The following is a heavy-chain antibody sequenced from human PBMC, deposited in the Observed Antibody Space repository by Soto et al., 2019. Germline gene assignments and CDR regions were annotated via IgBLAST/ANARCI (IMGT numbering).Heavy chain of an antibody. CDR3: ARAPQSFYYSYMDV. Sequence: GSLRLSCAASGFEFVRHTMNWVRQAPGKGLEWISYVSTGGNSIYYAASVKGRFTVSRDNAKQSLFLQMNSLRAEDTAVYYCARAPQSFYYSYMDVWGKGTTVTVSS. J-gene: IGHJ6*03. V-gene: IGHV3-48*01. CDR1: GFEFVRHT. CDR2: VSTGGNSI.